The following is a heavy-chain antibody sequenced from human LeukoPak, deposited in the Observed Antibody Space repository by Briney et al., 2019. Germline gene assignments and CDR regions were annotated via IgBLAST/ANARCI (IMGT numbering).Heavy chain of an antibody. J-gene: IGHJ4*02. D-gene: IGHD1-26*01. V-gene: IGHV4-38-2*02. CDR3: ARDWSSGSLGGWRDY. CDR1: GFTFSNHGM. CDR2: IYYSGST. Sequence: GSLRLSCAAYGFTFSNHGMDWVRQPPGKGLEWIGSIYYSGSTYYNPSLKSRVTISVDTSKNQFSLKLSSVTAADTAVYYCARDWSSGSLGGWRDYWGKGTLVTVSS.